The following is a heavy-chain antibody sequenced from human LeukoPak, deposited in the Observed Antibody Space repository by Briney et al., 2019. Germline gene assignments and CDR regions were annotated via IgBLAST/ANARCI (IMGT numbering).Heavy chain of an antibody. D-gene: IGHD6-19*01. CDR2: IYYSGST. CDR3: ARCIAVAGMFGWFDP. CDR1: GGSISSYY. J-gene: IGHJ5*02. Sequence: KPSETLSLTCTVSGGSISSYYWSWIRQRPGKGLEGIGYIYYSGSTNYNPSLKSRVTISVDTSKNQFSLKLSSVTAADTAVYYCARCIAVAGMFGWFDPWGQGTLVTVSS. V-gene: IGHV4-59*01.